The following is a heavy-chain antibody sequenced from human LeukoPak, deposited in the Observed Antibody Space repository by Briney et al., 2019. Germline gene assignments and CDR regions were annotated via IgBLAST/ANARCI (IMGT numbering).Heavy chain of an antibody. D-gene: IGHD6-6*01. CDR3: ATEEYSSSPGRYYFDY. CDR2: IIPMFGPA. Sequence: APVKVSCKASGGTFSNYAISWVRQAPGQGLEWMGGIIPMFGPASSAQKFQGRVTITTDDSTSTAYMELSSLRSEDTAVYYCATEEYSSSPGRYYFDYWGQGTLVTVSS. V-gene: IGHV1-69*05. CDR1: GGTFSNYA. J-gene: IGHJ4*02.